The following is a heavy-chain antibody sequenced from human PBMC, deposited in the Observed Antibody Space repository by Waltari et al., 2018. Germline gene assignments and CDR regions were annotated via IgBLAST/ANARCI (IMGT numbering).Heavy chain of an antibody. D-gene: IGHD3-16*01. Sequence: VQVVESGGGLIQPGGSLRLSCPASGFAVSATYMSWVRQAPGKGLEWVAVIYSGVSAYYADAVKGRFTISRDSSENTFYLQMSSLRVEDTAVYYCARGPPISAKWELCWFDYWGQGTLVTVSS. CDR2: IYSGVSA. CDR1: GFAVSATY. CDR3: ARGPPISAKWELCWFDY. V-gene: IGHV3-53*01. J-gene: IGHJ4*02.